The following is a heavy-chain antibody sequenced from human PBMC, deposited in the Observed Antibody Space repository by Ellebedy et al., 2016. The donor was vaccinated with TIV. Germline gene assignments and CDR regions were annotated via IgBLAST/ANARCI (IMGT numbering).Heavy chain of an antibody. V-gene: IGHV3-21*01. CDR3: ARDSGPSGSPYFFDF. D-gene: IGHD6-6*01. J-gene: IGHJ4*02. CDR1: GFTFSNYN. CDR2: ISSSSSYI. Sequence: GESLKISCAASGFTFSNYNINWVRQAPGKGLEWVSSISSSSSYIYYADSMRGRFTVSRDNAKNLLYLQMNSLRVEDTAVYYCARDSGPSGSPYFFDFWGQGTLVTVSS.